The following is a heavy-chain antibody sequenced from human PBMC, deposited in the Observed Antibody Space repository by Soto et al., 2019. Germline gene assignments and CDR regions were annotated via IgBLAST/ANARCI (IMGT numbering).Heavy chain of an antibody. CDR1: GSRFSNYV. CDR2: IIPFFNST. J-gene: IGHJ4*02. CDR3: AREGRGKKAGYNGLVRLGY. D-gene: IGHD2-2*02. Sequence: QVQLVQSGAEVKTPGSSLKVSCKVSGSRFSNYVISWVRQAPGHGLEWLGRIIPFFNSTKYAHSSQGRVTITADKSTSTASLELSSLRADDTAVYYCAREGRGKKAGYNGLVRLGYWGQGTLVTVSS. V-gene: IGHV1-69*06.